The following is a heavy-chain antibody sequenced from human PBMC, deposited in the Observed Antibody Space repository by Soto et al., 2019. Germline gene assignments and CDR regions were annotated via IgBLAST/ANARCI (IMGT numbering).Heavy chain of an antibody. D-gene: IGHD3-10*01. CDR1: GGSISSGGYY. J-gene: IGHJ6*02. CDR2: IYYSGST. Sequence: QVQLQESGPGLLKPSQTLSLTCTVSGGSISSGGYYWSWIRQHPGKRLEWIGYIYYSGSTYYNPSLKSRVTISVDTSKNEFSLKLSSVTAADTAVYYCARGLRFGDYFGMDVWGQRTTGSVSS. CDR3: ARGLRFGDYFGMDV. V-gene: IGHV4-31*03.